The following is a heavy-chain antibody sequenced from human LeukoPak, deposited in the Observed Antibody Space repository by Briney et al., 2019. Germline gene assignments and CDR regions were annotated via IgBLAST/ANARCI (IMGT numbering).Heavy chain of an antibody. CDR3: GRDRVGGRGYSLDY. D-gene: IGHD5-18*01. CDR1: GFTFSSYE. J-gene: IGHJ4*02. CDR2: ISSSGSTI. V-gene: IGHV3-48*03. Sequence: GTSLRLSCAASGFTFSSYEMNWVRQAPGKGLEWVTYISSSGSTIYYADYVKGRFTVSRDNAKNSLYLQMNNLRAEDTALYYCGRDRVGGRGYSLDYLGQGTLVTVSS.